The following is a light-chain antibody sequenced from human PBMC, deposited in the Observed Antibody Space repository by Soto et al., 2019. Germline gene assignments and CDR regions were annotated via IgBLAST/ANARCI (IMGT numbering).Light chain of an antibody. CDR2: DVT. CDR3: YSYAGSYTWV. Sequence: HSVLTQPRSVSGSPGQSVTISCTGTSSDVGGYNYVSWYQQHPGKAPKLMIYDVTKRPSGVPDRFSGSKSGNTASLTISGLQAEDEADYYCYSYAGSYTWVFGGGTKLTVL. CDR1: SSDVGGYNY. J-gene: IGLJ3*02. V-gene: IGLV2-11*01.